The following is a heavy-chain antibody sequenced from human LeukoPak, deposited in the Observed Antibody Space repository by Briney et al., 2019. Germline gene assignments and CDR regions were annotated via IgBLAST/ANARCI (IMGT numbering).Heavy chain of an antibody. V-gene: IGHV3-30-3*01. Sequence: PGGSLRLSCAASGFTFSSYAMHWVRQAPGKGLEWVAVISYDGSNKYYADSVKGRFTISRDNSKNTLYLQMNSLRAEDTAVYYCARDLWPAATLPSNWFDPWGQGTLVTVSS. CDR1: GFTFSSYA. J-gene: IGHJ5*02. D-gene: IGHD2-2*01. CDR2: ISYDGSNK. CDR3: ARDLWPAATLPSNWFDP.